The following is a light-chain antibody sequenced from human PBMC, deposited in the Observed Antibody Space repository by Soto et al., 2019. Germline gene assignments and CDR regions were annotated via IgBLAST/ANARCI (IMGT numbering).Light chain of an antibody. Sequence: DIVLTQSPGTLSLSPGERATLSCRASQSVSSYLAWYQRKPGQAPRLLIYDVFNRATGIPARFSGSGSGTDFTLTISSLEPQDYAVYYCQQRSNWPPEITFGQGTRLEIK. CDR3: QQRSNWPPEIT. CDR1: QSVSSY. CDR2: DVF. J-gene: IGKJ5*01. V-gene: IGKV3-11*01.